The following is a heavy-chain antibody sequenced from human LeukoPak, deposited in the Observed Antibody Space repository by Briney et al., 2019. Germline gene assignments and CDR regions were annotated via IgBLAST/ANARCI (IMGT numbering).Heavy chain of an antibody. V-gene: IGHV3-30*02. CDR3: AKEKSGYGYLYYFDY. J-gene: IGHJ4*02. Sequence: GGSLRLSCAASGFTFSSYGMHWVRQAPGKGLEWVAFIRYDGSNEYYADSVKGRFTISRDNSKNTLYLQMNSLRAEDTAVYYCAKEKSGYGYLYYFDYWGQGTLVTGSS. CDR2: IRYDGSNE. D-gene: IGHD5-18*01. CDR1: GFTFSSYG.